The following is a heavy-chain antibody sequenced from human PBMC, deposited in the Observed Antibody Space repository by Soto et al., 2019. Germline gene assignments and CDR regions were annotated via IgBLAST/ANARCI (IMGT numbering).Heavy chain of an antibody. V-gene: IGHV3-30*18. CDR2: ISYDGNNK. D-gene: IGHD3-10*01. CDR1: GFTFSSYG. CDR3: AKPDRKLPLWFTIGDV. Sequence: QVQLVESGGGVVQPGRSLRLSCAASGFTFSSYGMHWVRQAPGKGLEWGAVISYDGNNKYYADSVKGRFIVSRDNSKNTLYLQMSRLKPEDTAVYYCAKPDRKLPLWFTIGDVWGQGTTVTVSS. J-gene: IGHJ6*02.